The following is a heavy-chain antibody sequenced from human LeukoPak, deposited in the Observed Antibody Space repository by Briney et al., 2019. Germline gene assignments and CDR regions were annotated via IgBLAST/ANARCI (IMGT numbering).Heavy chain of an antibody. CDR3: ATVSSGWHEFDY. J-gene: IGHJ4*02. CDR1: GYTLTELS. V-gene: IGHV1-24*01. Sequence: ASVKVSCKVSGYTLTELSMHWVRQAPGKGLEWMGGFDPEDGETIYAQKFQGRVTMTEDTSTDTAYMELSSLRSEDTAVYYCATVSSGWHEFDYWGQGTLVTVSS. CDR2: FDPEDGET. D-gene: IGHD6-19*01.